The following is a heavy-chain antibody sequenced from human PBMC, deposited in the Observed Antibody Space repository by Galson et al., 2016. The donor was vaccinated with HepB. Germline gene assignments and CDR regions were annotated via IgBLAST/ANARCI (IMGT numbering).Heavy chain of an antibody. D-gene: IGHD2-2*01. CDR3: ARASIVPGARMVFDP. CDR2: IYHTGTT. Sequence: SETLSLTCAVSGASINDSNWWTWVRQVPGRGLEWIGEIYHTGTTNNNPFPNSRFTLSIDKSTNQFSLNLTSVTAADTAVYFCARASIVPGARMVFDPLGQGILVTVSS. J-gene: IGHJ5*02. CDR1: GASINDSNW. V-gene: IGHV4-4*02.